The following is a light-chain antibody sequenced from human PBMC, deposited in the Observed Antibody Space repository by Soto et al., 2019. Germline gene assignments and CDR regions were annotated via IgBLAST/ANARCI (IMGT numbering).Light chain of an antibody. CDR3: SSSASISTVV. CDR1: SSDVGGYNF. V-gene: IGLV2-14*01. Sequence: QSALTQPASVSGSPGQSITISGTGTSSDVGGYNFVSWYQQHPGKAPKVMIYNVSNRPSGVSNRFSGSKSGNTASLTISGLQAEDAADYYCSSSASISTVVFGGGTKVTVL. CDR2: NVS. J-gene: IGLJ3*02.